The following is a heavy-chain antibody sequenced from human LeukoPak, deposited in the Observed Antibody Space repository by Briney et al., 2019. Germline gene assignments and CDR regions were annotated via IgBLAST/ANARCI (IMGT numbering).Heavy chain of an antibody. CDR2: IYYSGST. V-gene: IGHV4-39*07. Sequence: SETLSLTCTVSGGSISSSSYYWGWIRQPPGKGLEWIGSIYYSGSTYYNPSLKSRVTISVDKSKNQFSLKLSSVTAADTAVYYCAREGYYDSSGYIDYWGQGTLVTVSS. J-gene: IGHJ4*02. CDR3: AREGYYDSSGYIDY. CDR1: GGSISSSSYY. D-gene: IGHD3-22*01.